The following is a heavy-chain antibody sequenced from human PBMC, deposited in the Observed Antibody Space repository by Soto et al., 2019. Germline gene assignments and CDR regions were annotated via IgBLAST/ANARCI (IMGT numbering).Heavy chain of an antibody. D-gene: IGHD4-4*01. CDR2: IYYSGST. V-gene: IGHV4-39*01. CDR1: GGSISSSSYY. CDR3: ARASYGNYERMGYYYYYMDV. Sequence: SETLSLTCTVSGGSISSSSYYWGWIRQPPGKGLEWIGSIYYSGSTYYNPSLKSRVTISVDTSKNQFSLKLSSVTAADTAVYYCARASYGNYERMGYYYYYMDVWGKGTTVTVSS. J-gene: IGHJ6*03.